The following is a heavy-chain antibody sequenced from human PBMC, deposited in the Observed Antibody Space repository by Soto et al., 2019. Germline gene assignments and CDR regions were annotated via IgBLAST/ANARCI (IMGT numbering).Heavy chain of an antibody. V-gene: IGHV3-30*18. D-gene: IGHD5-12*01. J-gene: IGHJ6*02. CDR1: GFTFSSYG. CDR3: AKGVRGSPSYYYGMDV. Sequence: PGGSLRLSCAASGFTFSSYGMHWVRQAPGKGLEWVAVISYDGSNKYYADSVKGRFTISRDNSKNTLYLQMNSLRAEDTAVYYCAKGVRGSPSYYYGMDVRGQGTTVTVSS. CDR2: ISYDGSNK.